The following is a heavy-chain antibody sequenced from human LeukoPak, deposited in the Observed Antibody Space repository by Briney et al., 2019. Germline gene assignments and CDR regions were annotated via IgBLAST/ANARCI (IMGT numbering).Heavy chain of an antibody. CDR2: IYSSGVT. CDR3: AREWTGYCNGGSCPFYMDV. CDR1: GGSISSYY. V-gene: IGHV4-4*07. D-gene: IGHD2-15*01. Sequence: SETLSLTCTVSGGSISSYYWSWIRQPAGKGLEWIGRIYSSGVTHYNPSFDSRVTMSVDTSKNQFSLILRSVTAADTAMYYCAREWTGYCNGGSCPFYMDVWGKGTTVTVSS. J-gene: IGHJ6*03.